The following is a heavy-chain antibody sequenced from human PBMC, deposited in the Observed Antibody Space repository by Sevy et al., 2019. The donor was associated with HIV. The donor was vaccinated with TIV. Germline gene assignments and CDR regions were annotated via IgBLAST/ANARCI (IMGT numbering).Heavy chain of an antibody. V-gene: IGHV3-7*03. Sequence: GGSLRLSCAASGFTFSSYWMSWVRQAPGKGLEWVANIKQDGSEKYYVDSVKGRFTISRDNAKNSLYLQMNSLRAEDTAVYYCARDARRVVPAANAYYYYYMDVWGKWTTVTVSS. CDR1: GFTFSSYW. J-gene: IGHJ6*03. D-gene: IGHD2-2*01. CDR2: IKQDGSEK. CDR3: ARDARRVVPAANAYYYYYMDV.